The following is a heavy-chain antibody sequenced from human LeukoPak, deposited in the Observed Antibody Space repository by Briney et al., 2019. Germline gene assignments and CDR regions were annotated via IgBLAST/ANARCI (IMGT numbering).Heavy chain of an antibody. CDR3: ARVGTTATTNDY. D-gene: IGHD4-17*01. CDR2: ISSSSSYI. CDR1: GFTFSSYS. V-gene: IGHV3-21*01. Sequence: GGSLRLSCAASGFTFSSYSMNWVRQAPGKGLEWVSSISSSSSYIYYADSVKGRFTISRDNAKNSLYLQMNSLRAEDTAVYYCARVGTTATTNDYWGQGTLVTVSS. J-gene: IGHJ4*02.